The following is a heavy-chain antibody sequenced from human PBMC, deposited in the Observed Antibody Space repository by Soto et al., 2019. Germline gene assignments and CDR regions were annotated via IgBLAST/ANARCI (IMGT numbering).Heavy chain of an antibody. CDR1: GYTFTSYD. J-gene: IGHJ5*02. CDR3: ARGSILLWFGELLYWFDP. Sequence: ASVKVSCKASGYTFTSYDINWVRQATGQGLEWMGWMNPNSGNTGYAQKFKGRVTMTRNTSISTAYMELSSLRSEDTAVYYCARGSILLWFGELLYWFDPWGQGTLVTVSS. D-gene: IGHD3-10*01. CDR2: MNPNSGNT. V-gene: IGHV1-8*01.